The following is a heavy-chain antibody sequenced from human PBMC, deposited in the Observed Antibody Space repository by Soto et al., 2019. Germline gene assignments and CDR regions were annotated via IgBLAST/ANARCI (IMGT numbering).Heavy chain of an antibody. V-gene: IGHV1-3*01. CDR3: ARNLMDYDILTGYNMAYYFDY. CDR2: INAGNGNT. Sequence: QVQLVQSGAEVKKPGASVKVSCKASGYTFTSYAMHWVPQAPGQRLEWMGWINAGNGNTKYSQKFQGRVTITRDTSASTAYMELSSLRSEDTAVYYCARNLMDYDILTGYNMAYYFDYWGQGTLVTVSS. J-gene: IGHJ4*02. CDR1: GYTFTSYA. D-gene: IGHD3-9*01.